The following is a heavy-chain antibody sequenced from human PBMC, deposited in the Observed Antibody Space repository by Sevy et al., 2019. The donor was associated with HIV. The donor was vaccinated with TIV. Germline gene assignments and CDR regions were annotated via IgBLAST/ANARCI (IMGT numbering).Heavy chain of an antibody. CDR3: ARGGYYYDSSGYPNDFYYFDY. D-gene: IGHD3-22*01. CDR1: GFTFSSYA. V-gene: IGHV3-30-3*01. CDR2: ISYDGSNK. J-gene: IGHJ4*02. Sequence: GGSLRLSCAASGFTFSSYAMHWVRQAPGKGLEWVAVISYDGSNKYYADSVKGRFTLSRDNSKNTLYLQMNSLRAEDTAVYYCARGGYYYDSSGYPNDFYYFDYWGQGTLVTVSS.